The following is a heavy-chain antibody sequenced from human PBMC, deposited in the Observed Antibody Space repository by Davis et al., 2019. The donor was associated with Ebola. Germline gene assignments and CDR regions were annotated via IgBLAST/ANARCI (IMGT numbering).Heavy chain of an antibody. CDR1: GFTFTTYG. V-gene: IGHV3-33*01. D-gene: IGHD3-10*01. J-gene: IGHJ6*02. Sequence: GESLKISCVASGFTFTTYGMHWVRQAPGKGLEWVATIWHDGTIKYYADSVKGRFTISRDNSQNTLYLQMNSLRAEDTAVYYCARPPYNYGYLYNVDVWGQGTTVTVSS. CDR3: ARPPYNYGYLYNVDV. CDR2: IWHDGTIK.